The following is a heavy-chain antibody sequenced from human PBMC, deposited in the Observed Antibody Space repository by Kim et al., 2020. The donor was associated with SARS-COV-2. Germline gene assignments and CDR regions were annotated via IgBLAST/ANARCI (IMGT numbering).Heavy chain of an antibody. Sequence: SETLSLTCTVSGGSISSSSYYWGWIRQPPGKGLEWIGSIYYSGSTYYNPSLKSRATISVDTSKNQFSLKLSSVTAADTAVYYCARRGVKEVTIFGVVEDNWFDPWGQGTLVTVSS. D-gene: IGHD3-3*01. CDR3: ARRGVKEVTIFGVVEDNWFDP. V-gene: IGHV4-39*01. CDR1: GGSISSSSYY. CDR2: IYYSGST. J-gene: IGHJ5*02.